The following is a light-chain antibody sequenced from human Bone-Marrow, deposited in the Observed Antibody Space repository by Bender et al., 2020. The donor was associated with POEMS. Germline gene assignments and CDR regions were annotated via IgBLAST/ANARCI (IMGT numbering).Light chain of an antibody. CDR2: KDT. V-gene: IGLV3-25*03. J-gene: IGLJ2*01. Sequence: YELTQPPAVSVSPGQTARITCSADSLSANYAYWYQQKPGQAPLLITYKDTERPSGIPERFSGSVSGTTVTLTISGVQAEDEAVYYCHSADMTGTYVVFGGGTKLTV. CDR3: HSADMTGTYVV. CDR1: SLSANY.